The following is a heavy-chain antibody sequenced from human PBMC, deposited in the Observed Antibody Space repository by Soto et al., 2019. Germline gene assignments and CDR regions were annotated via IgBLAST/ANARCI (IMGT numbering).Heavy chain of an antibody. CDR1: GYTFSNYA. CDR2: INAGNGDT. D-gene: IGHD3-3*01. CDR3: ARRTQTTRFGVVNYYFDY. Sequence: QVQLVQSGAEVKKPGASVKVSCKASGYTFSNYAIHWVRQAPGQRLEWMGWINAGNGDTKYSQKFQDRVTITRDTSATTAYMGLSSLRSEDTAVYYCARRTQTTRFGVVNYYFDYGGQGTLVTVSS. V-gene: IGHV1-3*01. J-gene: IGHJ4*02.